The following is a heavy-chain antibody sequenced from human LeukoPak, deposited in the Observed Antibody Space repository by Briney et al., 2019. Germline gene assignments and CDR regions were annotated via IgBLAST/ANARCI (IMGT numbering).Heavy chain of an antibody. Sequence: SGTLSLTCAVSGASISSHNWWWSWVRQPPGKGLEWIGEIYHSGSTNYNPSLKSRVTISVDTSKNQFSLKLSSVTAADTAVYYCARERITMVRGVIHWGQGTLVTVSS. D-gene: IGHD3-10*01. V-gene: IGHV4-4*02. CDR2: IYHSGST. J-gene: IGHJ4*02. CDR3: ARERITMVRGVIH. CDR1: GASISSHNW.